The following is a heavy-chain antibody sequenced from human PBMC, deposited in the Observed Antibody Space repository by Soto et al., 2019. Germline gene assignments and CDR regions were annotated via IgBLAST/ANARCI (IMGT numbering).Heavy chain of an antibody. CDR3: GRCRTDSYAMDV. V-gene: IGHV1-18*01. CDR2: ISPYNGRT. J-gene: IGHJ6*02. D-gene: IGHD5-18*01. Sequence: EASVKVSCKASGYSFTSYGIGWVRQVPRQGPEWMGWISPYNGRTNYAQSVKGRVVMTTDISTNTVYLELRSLRSDDSAIYYCGRCRTDSYAMDVWGQGTTVTVSS. CDR1: GYSFTSYG.